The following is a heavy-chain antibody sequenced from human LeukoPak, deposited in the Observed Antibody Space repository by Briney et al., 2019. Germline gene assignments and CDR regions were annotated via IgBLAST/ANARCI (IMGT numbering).Heavy chain of an antibody. CDR1: GGSFSGYY. V-gene: IGHV4-34*01. CDR2: INHSGST. CDR3: ARHSDYVGDSSLDTDAFDV. J-gene: IGHJ3*01. D-gene: IGHD4-23*01. Sequence: SETLSLTCAVYGGSFSGYYWSWIRQPPGKGLEWIGEINHSGSTNYNPSLKSRVTISVDTSKNQFSLKLSSVTAADTAMYYCARHSDYVGDSSLDTDAFDVWGRGTMVTVSS.